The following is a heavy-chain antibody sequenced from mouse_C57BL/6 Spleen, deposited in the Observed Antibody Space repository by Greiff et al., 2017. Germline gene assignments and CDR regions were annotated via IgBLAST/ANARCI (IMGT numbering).Heavy chain of an antibody. CDR2: IYPRSGNT. Sequence: VQLKESGAELARPGASVKLSCKASGYTFTSYGISWVKQRTGQGLEWIGEIYPRSGNTYYNEKFKGKATLTADKSSSTAYMELRSLTSEDSAVYFCAREDGYGSSYGYAMDYWGQGTSVTVSS. CDR1: GYTFTSYG. J-gene: IGHJ4*01. V-gene: IGHV1-81*01. D-gene: IGHD1-1*01. CDR3: AREDGYGSSYGYAMDY.